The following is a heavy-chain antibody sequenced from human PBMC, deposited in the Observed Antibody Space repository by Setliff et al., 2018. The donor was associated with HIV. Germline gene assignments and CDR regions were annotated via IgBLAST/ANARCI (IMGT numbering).Heavy chain of an antibody. J-gene: IGHJ4*02. Sequence: PGGSLRLSCTASGFTFGEYALSWVRQAPGKGLEWVGFIRSKAYGGTAQYAASVKGRFTISRDDSKSIAYLQMNSLKTEDTAVYYCVSSSFYDSSGFYYRLWYFDYWGQGTVVTVSS. D-gene: IGHD3-22*01. CDR3: VSSSFYDSSGFYYRLWYFDY. CDR1: GFTFGEYA. V-gene: IGHV3-49*04. CDR2: IRSKAYGGTA.